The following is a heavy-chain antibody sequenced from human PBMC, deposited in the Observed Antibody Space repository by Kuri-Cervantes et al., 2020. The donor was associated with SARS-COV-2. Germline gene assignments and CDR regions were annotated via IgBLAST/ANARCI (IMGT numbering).Heavy chain of an antibody. CDR2: VKTNSGNT. CDR1: ESTFPNYD. J-gene: IGHJ4*02. CDR3: ARGPHYYGSGSYAPSDY. D-gene: IGHD3-10*01. V-gene: IGHV1-8*01. Sequence: ASVKVSCKAPESTFPNYDINWVRQATGQGLEWMGMVKTNSGNTLYAQFFQGRVTMTRDTSTSTVYMELSSLRSEDTAVYYCARGPHYYGSGSYAPSDYWGQGTLVTVSS.